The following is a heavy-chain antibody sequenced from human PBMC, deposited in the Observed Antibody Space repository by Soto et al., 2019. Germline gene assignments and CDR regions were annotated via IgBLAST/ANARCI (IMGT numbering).Heavy chain of an antibody. CDR3: AKTLVAGAFDI. CDR2: IYPRDSDT. D-gene: IGHD2-8*02. Sequence: GESLKISCKGSGFSFTSHWITWVRQMPGKGLECMGIIYPRDSDTRYNPSFQGQITISVDSSISTAYLQWSSLKTSDTAFYYCAKTLVAGAFDIWGQGTMVTVSS. CDR1: GFSFTSHW. V-gene: IGHV5-51*01. J-gene: IGHJ3*02.